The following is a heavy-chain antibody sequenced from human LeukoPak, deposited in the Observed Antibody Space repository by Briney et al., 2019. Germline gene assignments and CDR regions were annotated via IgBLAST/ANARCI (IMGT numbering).Heavy chain of an antibody. D-gene: IGHD3-3*01. CDR3: ASSRIYDFWSGPHY. CDR1: GFTFSSYA. CDR2: ISGSGGST. J-gene: IGHJ4*02. Sequence: PGGSLRLSCAASGFTFSSYAMSWVRQAPGKGLEWVSAISGSGGSTYYADSVKGRFTISRDNSKNTLYLQMNSLRAEDTAVYYCASSRIYDFWSGPHYWGQGTLVTVSS. V-gene: IGHV3-23*01.